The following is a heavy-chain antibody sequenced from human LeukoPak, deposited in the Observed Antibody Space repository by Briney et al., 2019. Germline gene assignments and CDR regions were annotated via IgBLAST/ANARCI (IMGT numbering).Heavy chain of an antibody. CDR1: GFTVSSNY. CDR3: ARGLNDSSGYYDY. J-gene: IGHJ4*02. CDR2: IYSGGST. D-gene: IGHD3-22*01. Sequence: GGSLRLSCAASGFTVSSNYMSWVRQAPGKGLEWVSVIYSGGSTYYADSVKGRFTISRDNSKNTLYLQMNSLRAEDTAVYYCARGLNDSSGYYDYWGQGTLVTVSS. V-gene: IGHV3-66*01.